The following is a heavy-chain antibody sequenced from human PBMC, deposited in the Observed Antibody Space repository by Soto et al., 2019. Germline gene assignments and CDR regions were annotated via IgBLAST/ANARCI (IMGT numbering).Heavy chain of an antibody. D-gene: IGHD2-2*01. CDR1: GGTFVRHV. CDR3: AAPACAATWCSPSHNLEH. Sequence: QVQLVQSGAEVKKPESSVKVSGKTSGGTFVRHVISWVRQAPGQGPEWMGKINPLSGISNYAQKFQDRVTFTADTDSSTAYMELSSLRSDDTAVYYCAAPACAATWCSPSHNLEHWGQGTLVTVSS. CDR2: INPLSGIS. J-gene: IGHJ4*02. V-gene: IGHV1-69*09.